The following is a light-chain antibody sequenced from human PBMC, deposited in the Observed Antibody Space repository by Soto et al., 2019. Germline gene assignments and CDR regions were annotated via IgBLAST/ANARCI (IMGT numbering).Light chain of an antibody. CDR1: SSDVGGYNY. J-gene: IGLJ1*01. CDR3: MSYASSSTLFV. V-gene: IGLV2-14*03. Sequence: QSALTQPASVSGSPGQSITISCTGSSSDVGGYNYVSWYQQLAGKAPKLMIDEVSNRPSGVSNRFSGSKSGNTASLTISGLRAEDEADYYCMSYASSSTLFVFGTGTRSPS. CDR2: EVS.